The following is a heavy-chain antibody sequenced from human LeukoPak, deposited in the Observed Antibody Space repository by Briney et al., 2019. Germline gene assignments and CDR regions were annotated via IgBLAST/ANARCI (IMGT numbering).Heavy chain of an antibody. CDR2: INPNSGGT. Sequence: ASVKVSCKASGYTFTGYYMHWVRQAPGQGLEWMGWINPNSGGTNYAQKFQGRVTMTRDTSISTAYMELSRLRSDDTAVYYCARGHIIRIYYYYYMDVWGKGTTVTVSS. V-gene: IGHV1-2*02. J-gene: IGHJ6*03. CDR3: ARGHIIRIYYYYYMDV. D-gene: IGHD3-10*01. CDR1: GYTFTGYY.